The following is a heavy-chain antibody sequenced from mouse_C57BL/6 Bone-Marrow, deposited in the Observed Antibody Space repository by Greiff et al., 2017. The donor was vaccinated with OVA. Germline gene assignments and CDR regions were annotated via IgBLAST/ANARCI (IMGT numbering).Heavy chain of an antibody. Sequence: QVQLKESGAELVRPGASVTLSCKASGYTFTDYEMHWVKQTPVHGLEWIGAIDPETGGTAYNQKFKGKAILTADKSSSTAYMQLSSLTSEDSAVYYCAIGGSSSFYYAMDYWGQGTSVTVSS. CDR3: AIGGSSSFYYAMDY. V-gene: IGHV1-15*01. CDR1: GYTFTDYE. J-gene: IGHJ4*01. D-gene: IGHD1-1*01. CDR2: IDPETGGT.